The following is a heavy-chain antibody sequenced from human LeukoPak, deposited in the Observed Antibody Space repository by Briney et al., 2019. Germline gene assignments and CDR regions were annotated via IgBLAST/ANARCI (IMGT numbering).Heavy chain of an antibody. CDR1: GFTFSSYE. J-gene: IGHJ3*02. Sequence: GGSLRLSCAASGFTFSSYEMNWVRQAPGKGLEWVSYISSSGSTIYYADSVKGRFSISRDNAKNSLYLQMNSLRAEDSAVYYCARFITVVTSGAFDIWGQGTMVTVSS. V-gene: IGHV3-48*03. CDR2: ISSSGSTI. D-gene: IGHD4-23*01. CDR3: ARFITVVTSGAFDI.